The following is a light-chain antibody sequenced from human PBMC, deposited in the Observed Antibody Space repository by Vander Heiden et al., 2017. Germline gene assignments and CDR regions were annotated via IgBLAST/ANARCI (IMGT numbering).Light chain of an antibody. Sequence: ELVLTQSPGTLSLSPGERATLSCRASQSVSSSYLAWYQQKPGQAPRLLIDGASSRATGIPDRFSGSGSGTDCTLTISRLEPEDFAVYYCQQYGSARTWTFGQGTKVEIK. V-gene: IGKV3-20*01. J-gene: IGKJ1*01. CDR3: QQYGSARTWT. CDR2: GAS. CDR1: QSVSSSY.